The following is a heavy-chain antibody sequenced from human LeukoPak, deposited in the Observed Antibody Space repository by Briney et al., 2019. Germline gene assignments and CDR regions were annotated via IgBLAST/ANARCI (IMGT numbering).Heavy chain of an antibody. CDR1: GFTFSSYS. D-gene: IGHD2-2*01. J-gene: IGHJ3*02. CDR3: AREETTSDAFDI. V-gene: IGHV3-21*01. CDR2: ISSSSSYI. Sequence: GGSLRLSCAASGFTFSSYSMKWVRQAPGKGLEWVSFISSSSSYIYYADSVKGRFTISRDNAKNSLYLQMNSLRAEDTAVYYCAREETTSDAFDIWGQGTMVTVSS.